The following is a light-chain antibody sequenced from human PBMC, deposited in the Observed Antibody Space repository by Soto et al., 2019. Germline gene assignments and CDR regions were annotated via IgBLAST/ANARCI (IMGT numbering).Light chain of an antibody. Sequence: IVLTQSPVTLSFSPGEIATLSCSSSQSVSSSYLAWYQQKPGQAPRLLIYGASSRATGIPDRFSGSGSGTDFTLTISRLEPEDFAVYYCQQYGSSLWTFGQGTKVDIK. J-gene: IGKJ1*01. CDR1: QSVSSSY. V-gene: IGKV3-20*01. CDR3: QQYGSSLWT. CDR2: GAS.